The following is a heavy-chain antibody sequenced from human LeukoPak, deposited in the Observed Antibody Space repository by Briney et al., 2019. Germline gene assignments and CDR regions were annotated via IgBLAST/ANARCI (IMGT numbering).Heavy chain of an antibody. D-gene: IGHD6-13*01. J-gene: IGHJ5*02. CDR3: AKSTYRKVAAAWNWFDP. CDR1: GFTFSSYG. V-gene: IGHV3-30*18. CDR2: ISYDGSNK. Sequence: GRSLRLSCAASGFTFSSYGMHGVRQAPGKGLEWVAVISYDGSNKYYADSVKGRFTISRDNSKNTLYLQMNSLRAEDTAVYYCAKSTYRKVAAAWNWFDPWGQGTLVTVSS.